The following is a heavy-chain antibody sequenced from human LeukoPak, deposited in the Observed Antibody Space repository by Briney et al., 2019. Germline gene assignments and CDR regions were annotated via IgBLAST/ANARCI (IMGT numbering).Heavy chain of an antibody. J-gene: IGHJ4*02. CDR2: ISSSGSST. CDR3: ARGGPDSSDYSSLFDY. CDR1: GFTFSNYE. Sequence: GGSLRLSCATSGFTFSNYEMSWVRQTPGKGLEWVSYISSSGSSTYYADSVKGRFTISRDNAKNTLHLQMTSLRAEDTAVYYCARGGPDSSDYSSLFDYWGRGILVTVSS. V-gene: IGHV3-48*03. D-gene: IGHD3-22*01.